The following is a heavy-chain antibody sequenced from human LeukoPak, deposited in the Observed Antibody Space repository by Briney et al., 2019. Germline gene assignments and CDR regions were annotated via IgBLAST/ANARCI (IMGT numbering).Heavy chain of an antibody. Sequence: GGSLRLSCAASGFTFSSYAMHWVRQAPGKGLEWVAVISYDGSNKYYADSVKGRFTFSRDNSKNTLYLQMNSLRAEDTAVYYCARVFLRYYYDSSGYYDYWGQGTLVTVSS. J-gene: IGHJ4*02. CDR3: ARVFLRYYYDSSGYYDY. CDR1: GFTFSSYA. CDR2: ISYDGSNK. D-gene: IGHD3-22*01. V-gene: IGHV3-30*04.